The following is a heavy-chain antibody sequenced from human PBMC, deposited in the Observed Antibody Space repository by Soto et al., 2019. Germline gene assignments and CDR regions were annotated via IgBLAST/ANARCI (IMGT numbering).Heavy chain of an antibody. D-gene: IGHD2-21*02. CDR1: GYTFTGYY. J-gene: IGHJ3*02. CDR3: ARVSRDLGDAFDI. Sequence: ASVKVSCKASGYTFTGYYMHWVRQATGQGLEWMGWINPNSGGTNYAQKFQGWVTMTRDTSISTAYMELSRLRSDDTAVYYCARVSRDLGDAFDIWGQGTMVTVSS. V-gene: IGHV1-2*04. CDR2: INPNSGGT.